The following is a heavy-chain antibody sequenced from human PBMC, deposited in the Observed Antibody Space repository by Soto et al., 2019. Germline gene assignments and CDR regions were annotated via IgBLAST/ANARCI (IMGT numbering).Heavy chain of an antibody. V-gene: IGHV4-59*01. CDR2: NYHSGTT. Sequence: PSETLSLTCAVSGVTISTYYWSLIRQPPGKGLEWIGYNYHSGTTNYNPSLKSRVTISVDTYKNQFSLRLTSVTAADTAIYYCVREAYIGYGHAIDHWGQGILVTVSS. D-gene: IGHD5-12*01. J-gene: IGHJ4*02. CDR3: VREAYIGYGHAIDH. CDR1: GVTISTYY.